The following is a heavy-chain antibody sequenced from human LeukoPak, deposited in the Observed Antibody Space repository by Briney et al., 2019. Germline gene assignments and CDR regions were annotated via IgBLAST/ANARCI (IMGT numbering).Heavy chain of an antibody. CDR2: ISYDGSNK. CDR3: AKDQVGWELLHYFDY. V-gene: IGHV3-30*18. D-gene: IGHD1-26*01. CDR1: GFTFSSYG. J-gene: IGHJ4*02. Sequence: PGGPLRLSCAASGFTFSSYGMHWVRQAPGKGLEWVAVISYDGSNKYYADSVKGRFTISRDNSKNTLYLQMNSLRAEDTAVYYCAKDQVGWELLHYFDYWGQGTLVTVSS.